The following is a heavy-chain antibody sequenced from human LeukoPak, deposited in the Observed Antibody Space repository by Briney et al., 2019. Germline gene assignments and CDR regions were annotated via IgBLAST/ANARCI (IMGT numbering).Heavy chain of an antibody. CDR2: IYHSGTT. CDR3: ARARDTTSGSNWFDP. D-gene: IGHD1-26*01. Sequence: SETLSLTCTVSGGSIYGGGYYWSWIRQPPGKGLEWIGYIYHSGTTYYNPSLKSRVTISIDRSKNQFSLKLSSVTAADTAVYYCARARDTTSGSNWFDPWGQGTLVTVSS. J-gene: IGHJ5*02. CDR1: GGSIYGGGYY. V-gene: IGHV4-30-2*01.